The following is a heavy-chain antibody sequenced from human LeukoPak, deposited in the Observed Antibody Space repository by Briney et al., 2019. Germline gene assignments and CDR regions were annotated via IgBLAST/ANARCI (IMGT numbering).Heavy chain of an antibody. CDR1: GGSFSGYY. Sequence: SETLSLTCAVYGGSFSGYYWSWIRQPPGKGLEWIGEINHSGSNNYNPSLESRVTISVETSKNQFSFKQSYVTAADAAVYYCAKTSDCGGEIYLTRRARYFDCSGQGSLVSV. J-gene: IGHJ4*02. CDR2: INHSGSN. V-gene: IGHV4-34*01. CDR3: AKTSDCGGEIYLTRRARYFDC. D-gene: IGHD2-21*01.